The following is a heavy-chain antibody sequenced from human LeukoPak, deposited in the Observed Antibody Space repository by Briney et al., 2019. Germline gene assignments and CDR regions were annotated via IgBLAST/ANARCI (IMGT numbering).Heavy chain of an antibody. CDR1: GFTFSSYA. Sequence: PGGSLRLSCAASGFTFSSYAMSWVRQAPGKGLEGVSAISGRGGSTYYADSVKGRFTISRDNSKNTLYLQMNSLRAEDTAVYYCAKAAPLIVVVPAAIPHYWGQGTLVTVSS. J-gene: IGHJ4*02. CDR2: ISGRGGST. D-gene: IGHD2-2*02. V-gene: IGHV3-23*01. CDR3: AKAAPLIVVVPAAIPHY.